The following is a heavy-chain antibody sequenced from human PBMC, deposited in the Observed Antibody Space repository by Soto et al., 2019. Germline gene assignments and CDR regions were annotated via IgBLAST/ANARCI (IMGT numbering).Heavy chain of an antibody. CDR3: ATGQRSGTYSYYGMDV. J-gene: IGHJ6*02. Sequence: QVQLQESGPGLVKPSQTLSLTCTVSGDSISSGGYYWSWIRQHPGKGLEWIGYIYYSGSSYYNPSLESRVSMSVDRSTTQCFLKLNSVPAADTAVYYCATGQRSGTYSYYGMDVWGQGTTVIVSS. V-gene: IGHV4-31*03. CDR2: IYYSGSS. CDR1: GDSISSGGYY.